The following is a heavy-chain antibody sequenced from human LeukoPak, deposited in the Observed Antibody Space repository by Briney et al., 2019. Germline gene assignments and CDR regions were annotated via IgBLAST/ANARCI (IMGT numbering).Heavy chain of an antibody. D-gene: IGHD6-19*01. CDR2: ISGDVSST. Sequence: GGSLRLSCAASGFTFCNYAMHWVRQAPGKGLEWVSLISGDVSSTYYTDSVKGRFTVSRDNSKNSLYLQMNSLRTEDTALYYCAKAGLSGWHYFDYWGQGTLVAVSS. CDR1: GFTFCNYA. CDR3: AKAGLSGWHYFDY. J-gene: IGHJ4*02. V-gene: IGHV3-43*02.